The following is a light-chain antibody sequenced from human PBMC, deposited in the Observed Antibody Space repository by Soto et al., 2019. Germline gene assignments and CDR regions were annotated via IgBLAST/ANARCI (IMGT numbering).Light chain of an antibody. Sequence: QSVLTQSPSASASLGASVKLTCTLDSGHSTYAIAWQQQQPEKGPRYLMKVNSDGGHTKGDGIPDRFSGSSSGAERYLTISSLQSEDEADYYWQTWGAGIRVFGGGTKVTVL. V-gene: IGLV4-69*01. CDR3: QTWGAGIRV. CDR2: VNSDGGH. J-gene: IGLJ3*02. CDR1: SGHSTYA.